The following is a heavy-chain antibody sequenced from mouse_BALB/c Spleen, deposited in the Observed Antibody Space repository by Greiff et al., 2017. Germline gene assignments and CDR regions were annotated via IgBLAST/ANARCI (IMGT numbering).Heavy chain of an antibody. V-gene: IGHV1-69*01. J-gene: IGHJ4*01. Sequence: VQLQQPGAELVMPGASVKMSCKASGYTFTDYWMHWVKQRPGQGLEWIGAIDTSDSYTSYNQKFKGKATLTVDESSSTAYMQLSSLTSEDSAVYYCARYDYDGYHAMDYWGQGTSVTVSS. D-gene: IGHD2-4*01. CDR3: ARYDYDGYHAMDY. CDR2: IDTSDSYT. CDR1: GYTFTDYW.